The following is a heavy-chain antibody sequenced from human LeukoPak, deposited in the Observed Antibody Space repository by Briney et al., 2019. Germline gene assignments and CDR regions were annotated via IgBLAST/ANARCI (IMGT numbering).Heavy chain of an antibody. CDR1: GGSFSGYY. Sequence: PSETLSLTCAVYGGSFSGYYWSWIRQPPGKGLEWIGYIYYSGSTNYNPSLKSRVTISVDTSKNQFSLKLSSVTAADTAVYYCARESSGWYKEAFDYWGQGTLVTVSS. CDR3: ARESSGWYKEAFDY. J-gene: IGHJ4*02. D-gene: IGHD6-19*01. CDR2: IYYSGST. V-gene: IGHV4-59*01.